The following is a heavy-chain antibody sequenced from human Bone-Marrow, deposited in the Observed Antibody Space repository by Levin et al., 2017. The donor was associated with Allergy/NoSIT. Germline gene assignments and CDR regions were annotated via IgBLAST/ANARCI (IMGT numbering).Heavy chain of an antibody. CDR3: AKAKWELSSLDGFAV. J-gene: IGHJ3*01. D-gene: IGHD4-23*01. Sequence: SLKISCTTAGFTFDDYALHWVRQAPGKGLEWLAGITWNSRRIDYAESVRGRFTISRDNAKNSLYLLMDSLRSEDTALYFCAKAKWELSSLDGFAVWGQGTMVTVSS. CDR1: GFTFDDYA. V-gene: IGHV3-9*01. CDR2: ITWNSRRI.